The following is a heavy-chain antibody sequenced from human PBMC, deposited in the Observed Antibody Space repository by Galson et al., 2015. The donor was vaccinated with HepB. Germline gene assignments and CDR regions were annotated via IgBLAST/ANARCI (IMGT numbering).Heavy chain of an antibody. Sequence: SLRLSCAASGFTFASYVMHWVRQAPGKGLEWVAVIPYDGSNKKYADSVKGRFTISRDNSKNTVYLQMNSLSAEDTAVYYCATPMSRGTYYMHYWGQGTLVTASS. CDR2: IPYDGSNK. D-gene: IGHD1-26*01. CDR1: GFTFASYV. J-gene: IGHJ4*02. CDR3: ATPMSRGTYYMHY. V-gene: IGHV3-30-3*01.